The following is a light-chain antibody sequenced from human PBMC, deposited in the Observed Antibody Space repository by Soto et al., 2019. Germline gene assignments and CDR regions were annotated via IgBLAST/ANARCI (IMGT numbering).Light chain of an antibody. CDR3: QQRSNWPRT. J-gene: IGKJ1*01. Sequence: IVLTQSPATLSLSPGERATLSCRASQSVSSYLAWYQQKPGQAPRLLIYDASNRATGIPARFSGSGSGTDCTLTISSLEPEDVAVYYCQQRSNWPRTLGQGTKVDIK. CDR1: QSVSSY. V-gene: IGKV3-11*01. CDR2: DAS.